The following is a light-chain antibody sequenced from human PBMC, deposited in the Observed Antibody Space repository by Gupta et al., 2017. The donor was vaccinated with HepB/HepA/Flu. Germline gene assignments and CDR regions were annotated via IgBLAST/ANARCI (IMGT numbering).Light chain of an antibody. CDR2: GAS. CDR1: QSVNSN. V-gene: IGKV3-15*01. CDR3: QQYNNWPFT. Sequence: EKLMTQSPATLSVSPGERATLSCRASQSVNSNLAWYQQKPGQAPRLLIYGASTRATTIPVRFSGSGSGAEFTLTISSLQSEDFAVYYCQQYNNWPFTFGQGTRLEIK. J-gene: IGKJ5*01.